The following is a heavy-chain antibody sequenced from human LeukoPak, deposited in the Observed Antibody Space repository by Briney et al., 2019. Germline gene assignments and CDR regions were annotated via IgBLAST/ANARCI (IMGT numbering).Heavy chain of an antibody. V-gene: IGHV3-21*01. CDR1: GFTFSSYS. D-gene: IGHD3-3*01. J-gene: IGHJ4*02. CDR3: AREGIMYYDFWSGYYAY. CDR2: ISSSSSYI. Sequence: GGSLRLFCAASGFTFSSYSMNWVRQAPGKGLEWVSSISSSSSYIYYADSVKGRFTISRDNAKNSLYLQMNSLRAEDTAVYYCAREGIMYYDFWSGYYAYWGQGTLVTVSS.